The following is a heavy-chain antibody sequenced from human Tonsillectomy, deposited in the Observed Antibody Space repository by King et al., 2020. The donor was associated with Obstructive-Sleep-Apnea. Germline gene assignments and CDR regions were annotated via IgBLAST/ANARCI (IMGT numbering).Heavy chain of an antibody. CDR3: ARGKWGAFDM. Sequence: VQLVESGGGLVQPGGSLRLSCAASGFTCSTYWMHWVRQAPGKGLEWVVCLNSDGNSTTYADSVKGRFTISRDNAKNTLYLQMNSLRAEDTAVYYCARGKWGAFDMWGQGTMVTVSS. V-gene: IGHV3-74*01. CDR1: GFTCSTYW. J-gene: IGHJ3*02. D-gene: IGHD1-26*01. CDR2: LNSDGNST.